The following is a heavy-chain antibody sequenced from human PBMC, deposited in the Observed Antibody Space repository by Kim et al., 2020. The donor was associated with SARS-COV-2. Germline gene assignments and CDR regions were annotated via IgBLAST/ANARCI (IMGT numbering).Heavy chain of an antibody. Sequence: GGSLRLSCAASGFTFSSYALSWVRQAPGKGLEWVSTISGSGGSTYYADSVKGRFTISRDNSKNTLYLQMNRLRAEDTAVYYCGKDPFYDFWSGYYFDYWGQGTLVTVSS. CDR3: GKDPFYDFWSGYYFDY. V-gene: IGHV3-23*01. J-gene: IGHJ4*02. D-gene: IGHD3-3*01. CDR1: GFTFSSYA. CDR2: ISGSGGST.